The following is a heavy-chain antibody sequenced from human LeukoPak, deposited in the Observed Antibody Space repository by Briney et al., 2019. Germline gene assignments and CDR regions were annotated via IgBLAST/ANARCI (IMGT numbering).Heavy chain of an antibody. V-gene: IGHV3-23*01. CDR3: AKELFYDSSGYYQPFDY. J-gene: IGHJ4*02. CDR2: ISGSGGST. D-gene: IGHD3-22*01. CDR1: GFTFSSYA. Sequence: GGSLRLSCAASGFTFSSYAMSWVRQAPGKGLEWVSAISGSGGSTYYADSVKGRFTISRDNSKNTLYLQMNSLRAEDTAVYYCAKELFYDSSGYYQPFDYWGQGTLVTVSS.